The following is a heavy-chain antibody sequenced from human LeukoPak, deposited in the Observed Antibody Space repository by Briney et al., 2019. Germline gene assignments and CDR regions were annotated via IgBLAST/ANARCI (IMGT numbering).Heavy chain of an antibody. Sequence: GASVKVSCTASGGTFSSYAISWVRQAPGQGLEWMGGIIPIFGTANYAQKFQGRVTITADESTNTAYMELSSLRSEDTAVYYCARDRRIIGKSGDYMDVWGKGTTVTVSS. CDR1: GGTFSSYA. J-gene: IGHJ6*03. CDR3: ARDRRIIGKSGDYMDV. D-gene: IGHD1-20*01. CDR2: IIPIFGTA. V-gene: IGHV1-69*01.